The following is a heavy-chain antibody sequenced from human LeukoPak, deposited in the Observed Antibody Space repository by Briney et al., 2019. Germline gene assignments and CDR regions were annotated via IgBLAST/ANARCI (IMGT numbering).Heavy chain of an antibody. J-gene: IGHJ4*02. Sequence: PGGSLRLSCAASGFTFSSHAMHWVRQAPGKGLEWVAVISYDGSNKYYADSVKGRVTISRDNSKKTLYLQMDNLIGEDTAVYYCSREDRYGATYDLDYWGQGTLVTVSS. CDR2: ISYDGSNK. V-gene: IGHV3-30*04. CDR1: GFTFSSHA. CDR3: SREDRYGATYDLDY. D-gene: IGHD4/OR15-4a*01.